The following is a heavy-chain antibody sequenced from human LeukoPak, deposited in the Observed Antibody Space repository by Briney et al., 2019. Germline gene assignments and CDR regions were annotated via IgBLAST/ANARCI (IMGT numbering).Heavy chain of an antibody. Sequence: KSSETLSLTCAVSGYSISSGYYWGWIRQPPGKGLEWIGSIYHSGSTYYNPPLKSRVTISVDTSKNQFSLKLSSVTAADTAVYYCAKHTIFGVAPYYFDYWGQGTLVTVSS. CDR2: IYHSGST. V-gene: IGHV4-38-2*01. CDR3: AKHTIFGVAPYYFDY. CDR1: GYSISSGYY. D-gene: IGHD3-3*01. J-gene: IGHJ4*02.